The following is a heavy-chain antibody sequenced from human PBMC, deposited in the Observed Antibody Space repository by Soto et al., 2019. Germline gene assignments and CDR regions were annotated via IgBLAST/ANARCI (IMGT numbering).Heavy chain of an antibody. Sequence: QVQLVQSGAEVKKPGASVKVSCKASGYTFTSYGISWVRQAPGQGLEWMGWISAYNGNTNYAQNLQGRVTMTTDTATRTAYIELRSLRSDDTAVYYCARDRSWVLGDYWGQGTLVTVSS. CDR2: ISAYNGNT. CDR3: ARDRSWVLGDY. D-gene: IGHD3-16*01. V-gene: IGHV1-18*01. CDR1: GYTFTSYG. J-gene: IGHJ4*02.